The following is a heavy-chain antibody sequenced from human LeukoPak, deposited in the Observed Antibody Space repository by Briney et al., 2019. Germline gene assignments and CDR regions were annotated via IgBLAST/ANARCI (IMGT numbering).Heavy chain of an antibody. CDR2: INPNSGGT. CDR1: GYTFTNYY. V-gene: IGHV1-2*02. J-gene: IGHJ4*02. CDR3: ATYGSGSPYYFDY. D-gene: IGHD3-10*01. Sequence: ASVKVSCKASGYTFTNYYLHLVRQAPGQGLEWMGWINPNSGGTYYGQQFQGRVTMTRDTSISTAYMELSRLRSDDTAVYYCATYGSGSPYYFDYWGQGTLVTVSS.